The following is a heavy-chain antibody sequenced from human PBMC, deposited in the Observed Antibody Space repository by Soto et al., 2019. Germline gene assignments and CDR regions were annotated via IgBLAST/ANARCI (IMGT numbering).Heavy chain of an antibody. CDR3: ARGYTVTYYYFDY. V-gene: IGHV1-3*01. Sequence: ASVKVSCKASGYTFTSYAMHWVRQAPGQRLEWMGWINAGNGNTKYSQKFQGRVTITRDTSASTAYMELSSLRSEDTAVYYCARGYTVTYYYFDYWGQGTLVTVSS. J-gene: IGHJ4*02. CDR2: INAGNGNT. CDR1: GYTFTSYA. D-gene: IGHD4-17*01.